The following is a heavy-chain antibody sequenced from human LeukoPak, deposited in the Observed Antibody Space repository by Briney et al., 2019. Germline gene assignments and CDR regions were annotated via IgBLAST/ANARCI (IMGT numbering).Heavy chain of an antibody. Sequence: ASVKVSCTASGYTFTSYAMNWVRQAPGQGLEWMGWINTNTGNPTYAQGFTGRFVFSLDTSVSTAYLQISSLKAEDTAVYYCARDGEVGATYEPFDYWGQGTLVTVSS. V-gene: IGHV7-4-1*02. CDR2: INTNTGNP. D-gene: IGHD1-26*01. CDR3: ARDGEVGATYEPFDY. CDR1: GYTFTSYA. J-gene: IGHJ4*02.